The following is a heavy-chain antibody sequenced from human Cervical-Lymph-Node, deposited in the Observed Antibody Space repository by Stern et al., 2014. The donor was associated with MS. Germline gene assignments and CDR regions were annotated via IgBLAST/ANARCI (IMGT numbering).Heavy chain of an antibody. J-gene: IGHJ3*02. CDR3: ARGLLCSENAFDI. Sequence: VMLVEFGAEVKKPGASVKVSCKASGYTFTSYGISWVRQAPGQGLAWVGWISAYNGNTNYAQKHQGRVTMTTDTSTSTAYMELRSLRSDDTAVYYCARGLLCSENAFDIWGKGTMVTVSS. D-gene: IGHD2-2*01. CDR1: GYTFTSYG. V-gene: IGHV1-18*01. CDR2: ISAYNGNT.